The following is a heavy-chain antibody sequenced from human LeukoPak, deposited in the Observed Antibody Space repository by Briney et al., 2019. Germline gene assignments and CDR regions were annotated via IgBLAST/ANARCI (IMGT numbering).Heavy chain of an antibody. D-gene: IGHD6-19*01. V-gene: IGHV4-4*02. CDR3: ARVSGVAGTELDY. Sequence: SETLSLTCAVSGGSISSSNWWSWVRQPPGKGLEWIGEIYHSGSTNYNPSLKSRVTISVDKSKNQFSLKLSSVTAADTAVYYCARVSGVAGTELDYWGQGTLVTVSS. J-gene: IGHJ4*02. CDR2: IYHSGST. CDR1: GGSISSSNW.